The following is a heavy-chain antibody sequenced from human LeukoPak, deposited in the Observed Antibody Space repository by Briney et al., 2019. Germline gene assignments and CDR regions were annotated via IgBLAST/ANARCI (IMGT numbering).Heavy chain of an antibody. Sequence: GGSLRLSCAASGFTFSSYWMSWVRQAPGKGLEWVAVISYDGSNKYYADSVKGRFTISRDNSKNTLYLQMNSLRAEDTAVYYCARGGYSGCDYWGQGTLVTVSS. CDR3: ARGGYSGCDY. CDR2: ISYDGSNK. V-gene: IGHV3-30-3*01. D-gene: IGHD1-26*01. J-gene: IGHJ4*02. CDR1: GFTFSSYW.